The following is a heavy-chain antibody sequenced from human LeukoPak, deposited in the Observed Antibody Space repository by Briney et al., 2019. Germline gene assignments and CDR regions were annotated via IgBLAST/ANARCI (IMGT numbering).Heavy chain of an antibody. CDR2: ISAYNGNT. Sequence: GASVKVSCKASGYTFTSYDINWVRQAPGQGLEWMGWISAYNGNTNYAQKLQGRVTMTTDTSTSTAYMELRSLRSDDMAVYYCARDCSGGSCYYNYFDYWGQGTLVTVSS. D-gene: IGHD2-15*01. J-gene: IGHJ4*02. CDR1: GYTFTSYD. CDR3: ARDCSGGSCYYNYFDY. V-gene: IGHV1-18*03.